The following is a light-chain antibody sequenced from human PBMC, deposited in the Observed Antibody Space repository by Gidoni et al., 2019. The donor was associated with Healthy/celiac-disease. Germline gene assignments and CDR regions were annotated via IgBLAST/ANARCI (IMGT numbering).Light chain of an antibody. Sequence: DIQMTQSPSTLSASVGDRVNITCRASQSISSWLAWYQQKPGKAPKLLIYKASSLESGVPSRFSGSGSGTEFTLTISSLQPDDFATYYCQQYNSYLYTFGQXTKLEIK. CDR3: QQYNSYLYT. CDR1: QSISSW. J-gene: IGKJ2*01. V-gene: IGKV1-5*03. CDR2: KAS.